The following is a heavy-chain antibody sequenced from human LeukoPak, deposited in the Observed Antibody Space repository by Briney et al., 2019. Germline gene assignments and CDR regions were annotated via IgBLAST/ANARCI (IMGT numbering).Heavy chain of an antibody. CDR3: ARGPFVVPAATYYYYYGMDV. Sequence: SETLSLTCAVYGGSFSGYYWSWIRQPPGKGLEWIGEINHSGSTNYNPSLKSRVTISVDTSKNQFSLKLSSVTAADTAVYYCARGPFVVPAATYYYYYGMDVW. J-gene: IGHJ6*01. D-gene: IGHD2-2*01. V-gene: IGHV4-34*01. CDR1: GGSFSGYY. CDR2: INHSGST.